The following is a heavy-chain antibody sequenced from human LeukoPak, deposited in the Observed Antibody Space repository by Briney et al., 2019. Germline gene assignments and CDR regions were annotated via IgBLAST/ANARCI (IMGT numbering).Heavy chain of an antibody. CDR3: AKSIRAYYYMDV. CDR2: ISGSGGNT. Sequence: GGSLRLSCAGSGFTFSSDAMTWARQAPGKGLEWVSAISGSGGNTNYADSVKGRFTISRDNSKNTLYLQMTSLRAEDTAVYYCAKSIRAYYYMDVWGKGTTVTVSS. J-gene: IGHJ6*03. V-gene: IGHV3-23*01. CDR1: GFTFSSDA.